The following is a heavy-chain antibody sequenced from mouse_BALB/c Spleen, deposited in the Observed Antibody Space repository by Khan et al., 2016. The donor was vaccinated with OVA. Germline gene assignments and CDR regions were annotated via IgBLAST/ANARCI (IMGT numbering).Heavy chain of an antibody. J-gene: IGHJ3*01. Sequence: EVELVESGGGLVKPGGSLKLSCAASGFTFSDYYMYWVRQTPAERLVWVATISDGVSYIYYPDNVKGRFTISRDIAKTNLYLQLSSLTSEDSAMYYCIIGYYGDPFAYWGHGTLVTVSA. D-gene: IGHD2-13*01. CDR1: GFTFSDYY. CDR3: IIGYYGDPFAY. CDR2: ISDGVSYI. V-gene: IGHV5-4*02.